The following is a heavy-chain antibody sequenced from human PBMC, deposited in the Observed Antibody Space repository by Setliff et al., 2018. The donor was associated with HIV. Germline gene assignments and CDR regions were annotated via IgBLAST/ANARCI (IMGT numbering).Heavy chain of an antibody. J-gene: IGHJ2*01. CDR1: GYTFRKYS. Sequence: SVKVSCKASGYTFRKYSISWVRQAPGQGLEWMGGIIPIFGSTKYAQKFQDRITITADESKDTAEMQLSSLTSDDTAVYYCARDDHYYDMGSILSDWYFDLWGRGTLVTVSS. CDR2: IIPIFGST. V-gene: IGHV1-69*13. CDR3: ARDDHYYDMGSILSDWYFDL. D-gene: IGHD3-22*01.